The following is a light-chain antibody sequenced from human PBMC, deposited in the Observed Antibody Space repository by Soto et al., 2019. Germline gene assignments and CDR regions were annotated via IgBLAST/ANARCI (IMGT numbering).Light chain of an antibody. CDR1: SSDVGAYNY. CDR3: SSYAGSYTSV. CDR2: DVT. V-gene: IGLV2-11*01. J-gene: IGLJ1*01. Sequence: QSALTQPRSVSGSPGQSVTISCTGTSSDVGAYNYVSWYQQHPGKAPKLMIHDVTKRPSGVPDRFSGSKSGNTASLTISGLQAEDEADYYCSSYAGSYTSVLGTGTKVTVL.